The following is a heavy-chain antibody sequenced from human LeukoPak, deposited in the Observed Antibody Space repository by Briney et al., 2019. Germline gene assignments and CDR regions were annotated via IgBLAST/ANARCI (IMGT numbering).Heavy chain of an antibody. J-gene: IGHJ4*02. Sequence: SVKVSCKASGGTFSSYSISWVRQAPGQGLEWIGRIIPIFGTANYAQKLQGRVTITTDESTSTAYMELSSLRSEDTAVYYCTSLLRGTYYYDSSGYYDWGQGTLVTVSS. CDR3: TSLLRGTYYYDSSGYYD. CDR2: IIPIFGTA. D-gene: IGHD3-22*01. V-gene: IGHV1-69*05. CDR1: GGTFSSYS.